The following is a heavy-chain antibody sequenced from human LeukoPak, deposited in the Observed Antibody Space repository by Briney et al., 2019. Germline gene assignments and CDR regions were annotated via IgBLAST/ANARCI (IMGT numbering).Heavy chain of an antibody. V-gene: IGHV4-59*01. CDR3: ARGWQQLALYFDL. D-gene: IGHD6-13*01. J-gene: IGHJ2*01. Sequence: SETLSLTXTVSGGSISSYYWSWIRQPPGKGVEWIGYIYYSGSTNYNPSLKSRVTISVDTSKNQFSLKLSSVTAADTAVYYCARGWQQLALYFDLWGRGTMVTVSS. CDR1: GGSISSYY. CDR2: IYYSGST.